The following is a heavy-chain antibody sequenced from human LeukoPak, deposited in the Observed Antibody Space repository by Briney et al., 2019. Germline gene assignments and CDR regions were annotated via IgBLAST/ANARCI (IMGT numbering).Heavy chain of an antibody. Sequence: TGGSLRLSCGASGFTFSSNVMHWVRQAPGRGLEWVAMISYDGGSKYYADSVKGRFSISRDNSKNTLHLEMNSLRAEDTAVYYCARMGGHGAFDIWGQGTMVTVSS. D-gene: IGHD5-24*01. CDR3: ARMGGHGAFDI. CDR1: GFTFSSNV. V-gene: IGHV3-30-3*01. J-gene: IGHJ3*02. CDR2: ISYDGGSK.